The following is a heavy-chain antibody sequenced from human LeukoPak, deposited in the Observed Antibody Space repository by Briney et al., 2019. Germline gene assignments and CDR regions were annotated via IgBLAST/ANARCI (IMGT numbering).Heavy chain of an antibody. D-gene: IGHD6-6*01. CDR3: GSSIAARLDC. J-gene: IGHJ4*02. CDR1: GFTFTSSY. V-gene: IGHV1-46*01. Sequence: ASVKLSCKASGFTFTSSYIHWVRQAPGQGLEWMGEINPSAGNTRYAQKFQGRVTMTRDMSASTVDMELSSLRSEDTAVYYCGSSIAARLDCWGQGTRVTVTS. CDR2: INPSAGNT.